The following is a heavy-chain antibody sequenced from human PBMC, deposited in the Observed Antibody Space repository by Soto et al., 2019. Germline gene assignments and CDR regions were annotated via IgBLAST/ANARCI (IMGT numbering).Heavy chain of an antibody. CDR3: ARDRDVYYFDY. CDR1: GGSXSSGEYY. J-gene: IGHJ4*02. Sequence: SETLSLTCTVSGGSXSSGEYYWSWIRQPPGKGLEWIGYIYYSGSTYYSPSLKSRVTISLDTSKNQFSLKLSSVTAADTAVYYCARDRDVYYFDYWGQGALVTVSS. CDR2: IYYSGST. V-gene: IGHV4-30-4*01.